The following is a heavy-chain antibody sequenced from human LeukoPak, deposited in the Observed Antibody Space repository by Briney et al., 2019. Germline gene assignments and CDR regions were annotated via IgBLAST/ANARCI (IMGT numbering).Heavy chain of an antibody. Sequence: RGSLRLSCAASGFTFGSYSMNWVRQAPGKGLEWVSSISSSSSYIYYADSVKGRFTISRDNAKNSLYLQMNSLRAEDTAVYYCARERLVVPAAIGDYWGQGTLVTVSS. V-gene: IGHV3-21*01. J-gene: IGHJ4*02. D-gene: IGHD2-2*01. CDR3: ARERLVVPAAIGDY. CDR2: ISSSSSYI. CDR1: GFTFGSYS.